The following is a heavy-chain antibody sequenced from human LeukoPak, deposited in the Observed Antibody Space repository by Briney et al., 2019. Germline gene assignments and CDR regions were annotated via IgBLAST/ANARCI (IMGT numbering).Heavy chain of an antibody. CDR2: INQYGTEK. J-gene: IGHJ4*02. Sequence: GGSLRLSCAVSGFTFSSYWMSWVRQAPAKGLEWVAKINQYGTEKYYVDSVKGRFTISRDNAKNSLYLQMNSLRAEDTAVYYCAREVREVPHWGQGTLVTVSS. D-gene: IGHD2-2*01. CDR3: AREVREVPH. V-gene: IGHV3-7*04. CDR1: GFTFSSYW.